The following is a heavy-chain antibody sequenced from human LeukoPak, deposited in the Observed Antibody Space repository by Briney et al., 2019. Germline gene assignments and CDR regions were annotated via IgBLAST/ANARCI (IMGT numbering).Heavy chain of an antibody. V-gene: IGHV4-39*01. J-gene: IGHJ5*01. CDR1: GGSISGSRRY. CDR2: IRYTGST. D-gene: IGHD6-13*01. Sequence: SETLSLTCNVSGGSISGSRRYWGWVRQPPGGGLEWIGSIRYTGSTYYNPSLQSRLTISVDKSQNQFSLKLKSVTAADTSVYYCTRQLSWASDTGDSWGQGTLATVSS. CDR3: TRQLSWASDTGDS.